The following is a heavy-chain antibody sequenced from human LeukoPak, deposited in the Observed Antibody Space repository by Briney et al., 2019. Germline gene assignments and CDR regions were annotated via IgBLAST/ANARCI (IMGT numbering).Heavy chain of an antibody. J-gene: IGHJ5*02. Sequence: SVKVSCKASGYTFTSYGISWVRQAPGQGLEWMGGIIPIFGTANYAQKFQGRVTITADESTRTAYMELSSLRSEDTAVYYCARDTRHRYCSSTSCYRGWLDPWGQGTLVTVSS. D-gene: IGHD2-2*01. CDR3: ARDTRHRYCSSTSCYRGWLDP. V-gene: IGHV1-69*13. CDR2: IIPIFGTA. CDR1: GYTFTSYG.